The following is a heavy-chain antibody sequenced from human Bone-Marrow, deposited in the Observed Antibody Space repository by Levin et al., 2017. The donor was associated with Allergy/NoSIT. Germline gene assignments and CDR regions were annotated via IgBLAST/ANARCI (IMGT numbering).Heavy chain of an antibody. D-gene: IGHD5-18*01. CDR2: ISNDGSNK. Sequence: GGSLRLSCAISGFDFSTYDMHWVRQAPGKGLEWVAVISNDGSNKHYAESVKGRFTISRDNSKNTLFLQMNSLGAEDTAVYYCAKADRDTAMVFDHWGQGTLVTVSS. J-gene: IGHJ4*02. V-gene: IGHV3-30*18. CDR1: GFDFSTYD. CDR3: AKADRDTAMVFDH.